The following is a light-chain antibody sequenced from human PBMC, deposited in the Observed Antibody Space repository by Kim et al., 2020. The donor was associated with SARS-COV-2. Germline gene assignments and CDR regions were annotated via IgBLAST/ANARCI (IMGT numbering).Light chain of an antibody. CDR1: KLGDKY. Sequence: VSPGQTSSITFSGDKLGDKYACWYQQKPGQSPVLVIYQDSKRPSGIPERFSGSNSGNTATLTISGTQAMDEADYYCQAWDSSHVVFGGGTQLTVL. CDR2: QDS. V-gene: IGLV3-1*01. CDR3: QAWDSSHVV. J-gene: IGLJ2*01.